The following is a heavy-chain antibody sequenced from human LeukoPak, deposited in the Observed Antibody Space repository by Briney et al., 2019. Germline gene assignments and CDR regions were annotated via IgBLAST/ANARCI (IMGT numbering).Heavy chain of an antibody. V-gene: IGHV4-59*01. CDR3: ARFSSDCSTASCYLTY. Sequence: PSETLSLTCTVSGGSLSSYYWSWIRQPPGKGLELIGHIYYTGTTYYNPSLNSRVTISLDTSRNQFSLRLTSVTAADTAVYYCARFSSDCSTASCYLTYWGQGTLVTVSS. CDR1: GGSLSSYY. D-gene: IGHD2-2*01. CDR2: IYYTGTT. J-gene: IGHJ4*02.